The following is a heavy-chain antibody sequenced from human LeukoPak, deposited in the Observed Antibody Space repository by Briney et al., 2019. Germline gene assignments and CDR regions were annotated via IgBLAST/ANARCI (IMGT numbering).Heavy chain of an antibody. Sequence: SETLSLTCLVSGGPISSYFWSWIRQPPGKGLGWGGYIYYTGSTNYNTSLKSRLTMSVDTSKSHFYLTVSSVTAADTAVYSCAKDQREFGSSYYYYGMDVWGQGTTVTVSS. J-gene: IGHJ6*02. CDR2: IYYTGST. D-gene: IGHD6-6*01. V-gene: IGHV4-59*01. CDR3: AKDQREFGSSYYYYGMDV. CDR1: GGPISSYF.